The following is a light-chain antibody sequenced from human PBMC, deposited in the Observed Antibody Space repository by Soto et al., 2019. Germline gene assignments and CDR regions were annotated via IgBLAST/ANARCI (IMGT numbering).Light chain of an antibody. CDR2: GAS. J-gene: IGKJ1*01. CDR1: QSVSSGH. CDR3: QQYGQSLWT. Sequence: LPQSPGTMSLSPGERASLSCRASQSVSSGHLAWYQQKPGQAPRLLIYGASSRATGIPDRFSGSGSGTDFTLTISRLEPEDYAVYYCQQYGQSLWTFGQGTKVE. V-gene: IGKV3-20*01.